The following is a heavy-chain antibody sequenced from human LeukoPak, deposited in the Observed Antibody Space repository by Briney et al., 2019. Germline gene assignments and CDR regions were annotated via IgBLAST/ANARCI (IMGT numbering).Heavy chain of an antibody. CDR1: GFTFDDYG. D-gene: IGHD3-22*01. Sequence: GGSLRLSCAASGFTFDDYGMSWVRQAPGKGLEWVSGINLSSSSRGYADSVKGRFTISRDSAKQFLYLQMNTLRVEDTALYYCARVDRSADYSLDYWGQGSLVTVSS. CDR3: ARVDRSADYSLDY. V-gene: IGHV3-20*04. J-gene: IGHJ4*02. CDR2: INLSSSSR.